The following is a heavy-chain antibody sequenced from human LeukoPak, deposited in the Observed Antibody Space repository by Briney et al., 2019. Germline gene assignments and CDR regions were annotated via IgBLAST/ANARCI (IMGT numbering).Heavy chain of an antibody. CDR2: IIPIFGTA. CDR3: ARDSTYDSSDYYFGPFDY. CDR1: GGTFSSYA. V-gene: IGHV1-69*13. D-gene: IGHD3-22*01. J-gene: IGHJ4*02. Sequence: SVKVSCKASGGTFSSYAISWVRQAPGQGLEWMGGIIPIFGTANYAQKFQGRVTITADESTSTAYMELSSLRSEDTAVYYCARDSTYDSSDYYFGPFDYWGQGTLVAVSS.